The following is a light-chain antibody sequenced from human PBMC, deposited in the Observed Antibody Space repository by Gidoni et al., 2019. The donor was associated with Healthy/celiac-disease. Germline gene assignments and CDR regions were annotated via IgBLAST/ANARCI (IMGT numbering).Light chain of an antibody. CDR1: QSISSY. V-gene: IGKV1-39*01. CDR3: QQSYSTPRT. CDR2: AAS. Sequence: DIQMTPSPSSLSASVGDRVTITCRASQSISSYLNWYQQKPGKAPKLLIYAASSLQSGGPARFSGSGAGTDFTLTISSLKPEEWATYYCQQSYSTPRTFXXXTKVEIK. J-gene: IGKJ1*01.